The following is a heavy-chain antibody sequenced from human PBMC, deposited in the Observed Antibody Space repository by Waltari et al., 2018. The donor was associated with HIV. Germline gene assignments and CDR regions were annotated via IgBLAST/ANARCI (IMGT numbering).Heavy chain of an antibody. CDR1: GFIFSASA. CDR3: ARDSYDSGTYGLIDY. V-gene: IGHV3-30*03. CDR2: ISHDGSKK. J-gene: IGHJ4*02. Sequence: VQLVESGGGVVLPGRSLRLPCAASGFIFSASAIPWVRQAPGPGLEWVAIISHDGSKKAYADSVKGRFTISRDNSKNTLFLQMNSLTTEDTAVYYCARDSYDSGTYGLIDYWGQGTLVTVSS. D-gene: IGHD3-10*01.